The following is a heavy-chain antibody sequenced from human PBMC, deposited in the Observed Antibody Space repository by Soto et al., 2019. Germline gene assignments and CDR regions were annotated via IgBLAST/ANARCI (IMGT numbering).Heavy chain of an antibody. D-gene: IGHD2-2*01. CDR2: ISGSGGST. J-gene: IGHJ5*02. CDR1: GFTFSSYA. V-gene: IGHV3-23*01. Sequence: EVQLLESGGGLVQPGGSLRLSCAASGFTFSSYAMSWVRQAPGKGLEWVSAISGSGGSTYYADSVKGRFTISRDNSKNTLNLQMNSLRAGDTAVYYCAKVGIVLVPATEGGWFDPWGQGTLVTVSS. CDR3: AKVGIVLVPATEGGWFDP.